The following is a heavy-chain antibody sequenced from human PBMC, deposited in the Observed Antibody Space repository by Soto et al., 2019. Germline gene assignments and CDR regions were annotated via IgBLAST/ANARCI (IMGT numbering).Heavy chain of an antibody. CDR2: IRSKANSYAT. J-gene: IGHJ6*03. CDR1: GFTFSGSA. V-gene: IGHV3-73*01. D-gene: IGHD1-1*01. CDR3: TRQLLDAYYYYYMDV. Sequence: PGGSLRLSCAASGFTFSGSAMHWVRQASGKGLEWVGRIRSKANSYATAYAASVKGRFTISRDDSKNTAYLQMNSLKTEDTAVYYCTRQLLDAYYYYYMDVSGKGTTVTVSS.